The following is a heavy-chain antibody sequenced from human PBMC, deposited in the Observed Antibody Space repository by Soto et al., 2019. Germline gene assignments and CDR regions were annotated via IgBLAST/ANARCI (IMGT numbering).Heavy chain of an antibody. CDR1: GFTFSSYG. CDR2: IWYDGSNK. Sequence: GGSVKLSCAASGFTFSSYGMHWVRQAPGKGLEWVAVIWYDGSNKCYADSVKGRFTISRDNSKNTLYLQMNSLRAEDTAVYYCARDRIAARPAGGWFDPPGPAPLVTVS. V-gene: IGHV3-33*01. J-gene: IGHJ5*02. D-gene: IGHD6-6*01. CDR3: ARDRIAARPAGGWFDP.